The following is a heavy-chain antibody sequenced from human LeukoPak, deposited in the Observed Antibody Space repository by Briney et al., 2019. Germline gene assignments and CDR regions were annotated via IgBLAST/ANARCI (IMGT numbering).Heavy chain of an antibody. D-gene: IGHD1-26*01. CDR1: GFTFSSYW. CDR2: IKQDGSEK. V-gene: IGHV3-7*01. Sequence: GGSLRLSCAASGFTFSSYWMSWVRQAPGKGLEWVTNIKQDGSEKYYVDSVKGRFTISRDNAKNSLYLQMNSLRAEDTAVYYCARDGATHAFDYWGQGTLVTVSS. CDR3: ARDGATHAFDY. J-gene: IGHJ4*02.